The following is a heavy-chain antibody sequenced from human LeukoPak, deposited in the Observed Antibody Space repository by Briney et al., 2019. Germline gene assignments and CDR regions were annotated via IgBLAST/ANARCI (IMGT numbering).Heavy chain of an antibody. CDR2: ISSSGSTI. CDR1: GFTFSDYY. Sequence: GGSLRLSCAASGFTFSDYYMSWIRQAPGKGLEWVSYISSSGSTIYYADSVKGRFTISRDNAKNSLYLQMNSLRAEDTAVYYCARDQGSGSSWQFDAFDIWGQGKMVTVSS. V-gene: IGHV3-11*04. CDR3: ARDQGSGSSWQFDAFDI. J-gene: IGHJ3*02. D-gene: IGHD6-13*01.